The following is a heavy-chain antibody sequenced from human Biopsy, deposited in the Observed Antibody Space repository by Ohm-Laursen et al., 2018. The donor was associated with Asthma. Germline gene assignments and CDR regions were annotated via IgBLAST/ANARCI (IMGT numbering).Heavy chain of an antibody. CDR3: ARDYDGDYVQRHLPLAY. J-gene: IGHJ4*02. CDR2: IIPFYGTA. Sequence: SSVKVSCKASSGTFSTFGISWVRQAPGQGLEWMGRIIPFYGTATYAQNFQGRLTLTADESTSTAYMELSSLRSEDTAVYFCARDYDGDYVQRHLPLAYWGQGTLVTVSS. V-gene: IGHV1-69*15. D-gene: IGHD4-17*01. CDR1: SGTFSTFG.